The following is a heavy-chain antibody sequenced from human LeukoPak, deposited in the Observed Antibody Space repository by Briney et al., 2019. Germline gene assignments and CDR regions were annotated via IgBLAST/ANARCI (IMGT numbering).Heavy chain of an antibody. V-gene: IGHV1-2*02. Sequence: ASVKVSCKASGYTFTGYDMHWVRQAPGQGREWMGWINPNSGGTNYAQKFQGRVTMTRDTSISTAYMELSGLRSDDTAVYYCARDYDFWSGYYNWFDPWGQGTLVTVSS. CDR1: GYTFTGYD. CDR2: INPNSGGT. D-gene: IGHD3-3*01. J-gene: IGHJ5*02. CDR3: ARDYDFWSGYYNWFDP.